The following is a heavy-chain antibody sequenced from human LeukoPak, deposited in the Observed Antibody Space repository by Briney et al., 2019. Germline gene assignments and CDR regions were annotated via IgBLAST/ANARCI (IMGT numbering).Heavy chain of an antibody. V-gene: IGHV3-53*01. CDR3: ASTTRGGTYYYYMDV. CDR1: GFTVSSNY. D-gene: IGHD1-1*01. Sequence: GGSLRLSCAASGFTVSSNYMTWVRQAPGKGLEWVSVIYSGGSAYYADSVRGRFTVSRDNSKNTLYLQMNSLRAEDTAIYFCASTTRGGTYYYYMDVWGKGTTVTISS. CDR2: IYSGGSA. J-gene: IGHJ6*03.